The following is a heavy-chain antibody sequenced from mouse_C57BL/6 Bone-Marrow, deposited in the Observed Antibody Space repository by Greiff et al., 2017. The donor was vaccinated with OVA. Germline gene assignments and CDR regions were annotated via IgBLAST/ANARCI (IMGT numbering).Heavy chain of an antibody. D-gene: IGHD2-1*01. V-gene: IGHV1-69*01. CDR1: GYTFTSYW. Sequence: VQLQQPGAELVMPGASVKLSCKASGYTFTSYWMHWVKQRPGQGLEWIGEIDPSDSYTNYNQKFKGKSTLTVDKSSSTAYMQLSSLTSEDSAVYYCARDNYGNYLDYWGRGTTLTVSS. CDR2: IDPSDSYT. CDR3: ARDNYGNYLDY. J-gene: IGHJ2*01.